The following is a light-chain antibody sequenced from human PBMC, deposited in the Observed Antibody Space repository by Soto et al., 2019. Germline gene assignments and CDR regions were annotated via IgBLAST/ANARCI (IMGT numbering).Light chain of an antibody. Sequence: DIQMTQSPSSLSASVGDRVTITCRTSLSIPTYLNWYQQKPGKAPKLLIYAATSLQSGVPSRFSGSGSGTDFTLTITSLQPEDFATYYCQQSYSTPITFGQGTRLEI. V-gene: IGKV1-39*01. CDR1: LSIPTY. CDR3: QQSYSTPIT. J-gene: IGKJ5*01. CDR2: AAT.